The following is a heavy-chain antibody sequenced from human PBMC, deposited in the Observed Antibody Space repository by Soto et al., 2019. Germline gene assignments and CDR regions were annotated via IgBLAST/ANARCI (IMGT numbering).Heavy chain of an antibody. J-gene: IGHJ3*02. V-gene: IGHV1-2*04. Sequence: ASVKVSCKASGYTFTGYYMHWVRQAPGQGLEWMGWINPNSGGTNYAQKFQGWVTMTRDPSISTAYMELSRLRSDDTAVYYCARSGTAMVSAFDIWGQGTMVTVSS. D-gene: IGHD5-18*01. CDR2: INPNSGGT. CDR1: GYTFTGYY. CDR3: ARSGTAMVSAFDI.